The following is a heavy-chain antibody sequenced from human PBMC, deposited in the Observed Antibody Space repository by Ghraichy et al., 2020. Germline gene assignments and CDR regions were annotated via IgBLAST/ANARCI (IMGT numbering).Heavy chain of an antibody. CDR1: GFTFRSYS. CDR2: ITSSSSFI. D-gene: IGHD4-23*01. Sequence: GGSLRLSCVGSGFTFRSYSMNWVRQSPGQGLEWISYITSSSSFISYADSVKGRFTISRDNAQNSLYLQMNSLRYEDTAVYYCARGSAVVRFYYYAGMDVWGQGTTVTVSS. CDR3: ARGSAVVRFYYYAGMDV. J-gene: IGHJ6*02. V-gene: IGHV3-48*02.